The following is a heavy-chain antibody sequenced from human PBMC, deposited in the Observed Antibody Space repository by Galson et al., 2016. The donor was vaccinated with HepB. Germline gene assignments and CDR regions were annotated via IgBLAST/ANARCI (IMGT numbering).Heavy chain of an antibody. CDR3: AGERDDFWSGDYDHPANDTTGYMVY. CDR1: GFTVYRIY. Sequence: SLRLSCAASGFTVYRIYMNWVRQAPGKGLEWVSVIYSRGSTYYADSVKDRFTISRDHSKNTLYLQMNSLTAEDTAVYYCAGERDDFWSGDYDHPANDTTGYMVYWGQGTLVTVSS. D-gene: IGHD3-3*01. CDR2: IYSRGST. J-gene: IGHJ4*02. V-gene: IGHV3-66*01.